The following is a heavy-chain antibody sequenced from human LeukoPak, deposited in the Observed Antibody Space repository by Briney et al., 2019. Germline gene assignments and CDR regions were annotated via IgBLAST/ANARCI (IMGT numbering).Heavy chain of an antibody. D-gene: IGHD3-22*01. Sequence: SETLSLTCTVSGGSISSYYWGWIRQPPGKGLEWIGSIYYSGSTYYNPSLKSRVTISVDTSKNQFSLRLSSVTAADTAVYYCARRVYDSSGYYSDYFDYWGQGTLVTVSS. V-gene: IGHV4-39*01. J-gene: IGHJ4*02. CDR3: ARRVYDSSGYYSDYFDY. CDR1: GGSISSYY. CDR2: IYYSGST.